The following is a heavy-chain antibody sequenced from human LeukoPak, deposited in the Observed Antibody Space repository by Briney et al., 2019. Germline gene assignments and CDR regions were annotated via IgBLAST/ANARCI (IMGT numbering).Heavy chain of an antibody. D-gene: IGHD6-13*01. CDR3: ARDSSSWYVGAFDI. Sequence: SQTLSLTCAISGECVSSNSAAWNWIRQSPSRGLEWLGRTYYRSKWYNDYAVSVKSRITINPDTSKNQFSLQLNSVTPEDTAVYYCARDSSSWYVGAFDIWGQGTMVTVSS. CDR1: GECVSSNSAA. CDR2: TYYRSKWYN. V-gene: IGHV6-1*01. J-gene: IGHJ3*02.